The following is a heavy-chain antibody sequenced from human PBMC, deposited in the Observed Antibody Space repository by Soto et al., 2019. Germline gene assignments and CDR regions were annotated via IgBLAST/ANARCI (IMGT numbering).Heavy chain of an antibody. CDR2: ISYDGSDK. CDR1: GFTFSYYA. CDR3: ARDYYKYYDSSGYYRSPAY. Sequence: GGSLRLSCAASGFTFSYYAMHWVRQAPGKGLEWVALISYDGSDKDYADSVKGRFTISRDNSRNTLFLQMNSLRAEDTAVYYCARDYYKYYDSSGYYRSPAYWGQGTLVTVSS. D-gene: IGHD3-22*01. J-gene: IGHJ4*02. V-gene: IGHV3-30-3*01.